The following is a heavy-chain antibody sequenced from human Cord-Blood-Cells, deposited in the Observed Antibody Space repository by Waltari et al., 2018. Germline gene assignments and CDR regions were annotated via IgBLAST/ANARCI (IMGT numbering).Heavy chain of an antibody. Sequence: QVQLQQSGPGLVKPSQTLSLTCAISGDSVSSNSAAWNWIRQSPSRGLEWLGRTFYRSKWYNDYAVSVKSRRTINPDTSKNQFSLQLNSVTPEDTAVYYCASSKTGGRIDNWYFDLWGRGTLVTVSS. CDR1: GDSVSSNSAA. CDR2: TFYRSKWYN. CDR3: ASSKTGGRIDNWYFDL. V-gene: IGHV6-1*01. D-gene: IGHD1-1*01. J-gene: IGHJ2*01.